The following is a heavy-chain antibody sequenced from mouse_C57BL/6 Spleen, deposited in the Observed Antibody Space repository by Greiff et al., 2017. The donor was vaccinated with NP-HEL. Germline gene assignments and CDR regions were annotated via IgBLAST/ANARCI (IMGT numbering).Heavy chain of an antibody. CDR1: GFTFSDYG. D-gene: IGHD1-1*01. V-gene: IGHV5-17*01. CDR3: ARGDYYGSSYEERFDY. CDR2: ISSGSSTI. Sequence: EVQGVESGGGLVKPGGSLKLSCAASGFTFSDYGMHWVRQAPEKGLEWVAYISSGSSTIYYADTVKGRFTISRDNAKNTLFLQMTSLRSEDTAMYYCARGDYYGSSYEERFDYWGQGTTLTVSS. J-gene: IGHJ2*01.